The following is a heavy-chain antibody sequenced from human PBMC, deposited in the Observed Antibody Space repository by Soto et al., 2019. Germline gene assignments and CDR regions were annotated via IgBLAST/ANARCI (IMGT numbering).Heavy chain of an antibody. Sequence: EVQLLASGGGLVQPGGSLRLSCAASGFTIRSYGMSWVRQAPGKGLEWVSVISGRGERTHYADYVKGRFTISRDNSKNTLYLQMNSLRAEDTAVYYCATQRPYYSDSSGYWGYWYFDLWGRGPLVTVSS. CDR2: ISGRGERT. D-gene: IGHD3-22*01. J-gene: IGHJ2*01. CDR1: GFTIRSYG. CDR3: ATQRPYYSDSSGYWGYWYFDL. V-gene: IGHV3-23*01.